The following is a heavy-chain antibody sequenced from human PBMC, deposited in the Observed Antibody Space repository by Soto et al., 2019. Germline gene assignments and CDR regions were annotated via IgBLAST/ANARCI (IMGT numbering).Heavy chain of an antibody. CDR3: ARQDAIYSNYVNY. Sequence: GESLKISCKGSGYSFSSDWIGWVRQMPGKGLEWMGIIYPGDSDTRYSPSFQGPVTISADKSISTAYLQWSSLKDSDTAMYYCARQDAIYSNYVNYWGEGSLVTVSS. J-gene: IGHJ4*02. CDR1: GYSFSSDW. D-gene: IGHD4-4*01. CDR2: IYPGDSDT. V-gene: IGHV5-51*01.